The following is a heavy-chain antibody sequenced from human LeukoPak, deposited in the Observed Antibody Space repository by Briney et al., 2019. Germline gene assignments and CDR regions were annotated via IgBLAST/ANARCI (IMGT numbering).Heavy chain of an antibody. Sequence: SETLSLTCAVYGGSFSGYCWSWIRQPPGKGLEWIGEMSHSGSTNYNPSLKSRVTISVDTSKSQFSLKLSSVTAADTAVYYCARESGAPYYYYYMDLWGKGTTVTVSS. J-gene: IGHJ6*03. CDR1: GGSFSGYC. V-gene: IGHV4-34*01. D-gene: IGHD1-26*01. CDR2: MSHSGST. CDR3: ARESGAPYYYYYMDL.